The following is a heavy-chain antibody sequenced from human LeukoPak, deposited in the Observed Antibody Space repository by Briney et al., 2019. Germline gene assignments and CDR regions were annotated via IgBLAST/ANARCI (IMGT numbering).Heavy chain of an antibody. V-gene: IGHV1-69*13. CDR1: GGTFSSYA. D-gene: IGHD3-10*01. CDR3: VYGSGSYRGDY. J-gene: IGHJ4*02. CDR2: IIPIFGTA. Sequence: ASVKVSCKASGGTFSSYAISWVRQAPGQGLEWMGGIIPIFGTANYAQKFQGRVTITADESTSTAYMELSSLRSEDTAVYYCVYGSGSYRGDYWGQGTLVTVSS.